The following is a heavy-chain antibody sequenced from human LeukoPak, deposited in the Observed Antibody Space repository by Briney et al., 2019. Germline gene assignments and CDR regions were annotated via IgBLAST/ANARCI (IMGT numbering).Heavy chain of an antibody. J-gene: IGHJ4*02. D-gene: IGHD6-6*01. V-gene: IGHV3-74*01. CDR1: GFTLSSYW. CDR2: INTDGRTT. Sequence: GGSLRLSCAAPGFTLSSYWMHWVRQAPGKGLVWVSRINTDGRTTTYADSVKGRFTISRDNAKNTLYLQMNSLRAEDTAVYYCARDLVSSSGYWGQGTLVTVSS. CDR3: ARDLVSSSGY.